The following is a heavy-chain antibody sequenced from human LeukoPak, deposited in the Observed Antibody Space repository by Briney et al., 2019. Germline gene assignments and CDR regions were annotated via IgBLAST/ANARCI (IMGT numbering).Heavy chain of an antibody. Sequence: GGSLRLSCEASGFTFSSHWMHWVRQAPGKGLVWVSRINSDGSSTTYADSVKGRFTISRDNSKNTLYLQMNSLRAEDTAVYYCAKDGPDYYDSSGYYGAQDAFDIWGQGTMVTVSS. CDR1: GFTFSSHW. J-gene: IGHJ3*02. V-gene: IGHV3-74*03. CDR3: AKDGPDYYDSSGYYGAQDAFDI. CDR2: INSDGSST. D-gene: IGHD3-22*01.